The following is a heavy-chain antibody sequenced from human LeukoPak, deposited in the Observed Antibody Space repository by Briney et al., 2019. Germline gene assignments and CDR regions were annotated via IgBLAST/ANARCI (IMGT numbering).Heavy chain of an antibody. Sequence: GGSLRLSCAASGFTFSNGWMSWVRQAPGKRLQWVGRSKSKTDGGNTDYAAPVKGRFTISRDDSKNTLYLQMNSLKTEDTAVYYCTTLGDYVWGSYRFVHWGQGTLVTVSS. V-gene: IGHV3-15*01. CDR3: TTLGDYVWGSYRFVH. CDR1: GFTFSNGW. CDR2: SKSKTDGGNT. D-gene: IGHD3-16*02. J-gene: IGHJ4*02.